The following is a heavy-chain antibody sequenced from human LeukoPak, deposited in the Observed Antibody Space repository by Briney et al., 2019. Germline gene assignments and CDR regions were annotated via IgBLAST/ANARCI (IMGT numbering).Heavy chain of an antibody. D-gene: IGHD3-22*01. Sequence: SETLSLTCTVSGGSISSSSYYWGWIRQPPGKGLEWIGSIYYSGSTYYNPSPKSRVTISVDTSKNQFSLKLSSVTAADTAVYYCARVGTVVIGWFDPWGQGTLVTVSS. J-gene: IGHJ5*02. V-gene: IGHV4-39*07. CDR1: GGSISSSSYY. CDR2: IYYSGST. CDR3: ARVGTVVIGWFDP.